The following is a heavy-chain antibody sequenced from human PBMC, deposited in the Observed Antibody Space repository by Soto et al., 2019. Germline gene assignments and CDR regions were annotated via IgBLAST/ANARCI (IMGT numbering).Heavy chain of an antibody. CDR1: GFTFSSYA. CDR2: ISTSGGST. V-gene: IGHV3-23*01. Sequence: GGSLRLSCAPSGFTFSSYAMSWVRQAPGKGLQWVSGISTSGGSTYYADSVKGRFTISRDNSKNTLSLQMNSLRPEDTAIYYCTRGFVAPDYWGQGTLVTVSS. CDR3: TRGFVAPDY. D-gene: IGHD2-21*01. J-gene: IGHJ4*02.